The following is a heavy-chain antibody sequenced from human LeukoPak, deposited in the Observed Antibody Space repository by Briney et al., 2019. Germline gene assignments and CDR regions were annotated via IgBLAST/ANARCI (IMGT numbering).Heavy chain of an antibody. CDR2: MNPNSGNT. V-gene: IGHV1-8*03. Sequence: ASVKVSCKASGYTFTSYGISWVRQATGQGLEWMGWMNPNSGNTGYAQKFQGRVTITRNTSISTAYMELSSLRSEDTAVYYCARGRRGNGDYWGQGTLVTVSS. J-gene: IGHJ4*02. D-gene: IGHD4-23*01. CDR3: ARGRRGNGDY. CDR1: GYTFTSYG.